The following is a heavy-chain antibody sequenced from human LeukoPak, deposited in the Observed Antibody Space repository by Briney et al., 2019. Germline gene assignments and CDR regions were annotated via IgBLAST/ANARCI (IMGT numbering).Heavy chain of an antibody. V-gene: IGHV3-23*01. CDR2: IIGSAVNT. Sequence: GGSLRLSCGASGLTVSSYGMSWVRQAPGKGLEWVSTIIGSAVNTYYADSVKGRFTISRDGSKYTVYLQMNSLRAEDTAVYSCAKYTSGTSYRGLDQWGQGTLVTVSS. D-gene: IGHD3-10*01. CDR3: AKYTSGTSYRGLDQ. J-gene: IGHJ4*02. CDR1: GLTVSSYG.